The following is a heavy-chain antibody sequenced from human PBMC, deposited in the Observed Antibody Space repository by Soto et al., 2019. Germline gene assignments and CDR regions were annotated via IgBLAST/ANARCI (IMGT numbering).Heavy chain of an antibody. J-gene: IGHJ6*02. CDR2: IYYSGST. CDR3: ARWYSSSWPYYYYGMDV. Sequence: SETLSLTCPVSGGSISSYYWSWIRQPPGKGLEWIGYIYYSGSTNYNPSLKSRVTISVDTSKNQFSLKLSSVTAADTAVYYCARWYSSSWPYYYYGMDVWGQGTTVTVSS. CDR1: GGSISSYY. V-gene: IGHV4-59*01. D-gene: IGHD6-13*01.